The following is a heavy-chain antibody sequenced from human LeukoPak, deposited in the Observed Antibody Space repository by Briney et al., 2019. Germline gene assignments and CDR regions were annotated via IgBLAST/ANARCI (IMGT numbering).Heavy chain of an antibody. CDR3: AKRGS. Sequence: PGRSLRLSCAASGFTFSNYGMHWVRQAPGKGLEWVAVISYDGSNKYYADSVKGRFTISRDNSKNTLYLQMNSLRAEDTAVYYCAKRGSWGQGTLVTVSS. D-gene: IGHD2-15*01. CDR2: ISYDGSNK. J-gene: IGHJ4*02. CDR1: GFTFSNYG. V-gene: IGHV3-30*18.